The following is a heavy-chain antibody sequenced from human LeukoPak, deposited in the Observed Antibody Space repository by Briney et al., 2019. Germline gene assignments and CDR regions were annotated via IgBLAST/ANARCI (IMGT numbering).Heavy chain of an antibody. CDR1: GFTFSSYG. D-gene: IGHD2-2*01. CDR3: ASHCSSTSCLDY. V-gene: IGHV3-30*02. CDR2: IRYDGSNK. J-gene: IGHJ4*02. Sequence: PGGSLRLSCAASGFTFSSYGMHWVRQAPGKGLEWVAFIRYDGSNKYYADSVKGRFTISRDNSKNTLYLQMNSLRVEDTAVYYCASHCSSTSCLDYWGQGTLVTVSS.